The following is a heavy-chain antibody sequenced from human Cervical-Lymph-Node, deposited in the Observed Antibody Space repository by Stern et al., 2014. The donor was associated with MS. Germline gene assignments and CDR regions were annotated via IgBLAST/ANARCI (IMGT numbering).Heavy chain of an antibody. CDR1: GGSISSYY. CDR2: IYYSGST. CDR3: ARANLFYDSSGYFNY. J-gene: IGHJ4*02. D-gene: IGHD3-22*01. Sequence: VQLVESGPGLVKPSETLSLTCTVSGGSISSYYWSWIRQPPGKGLEWIGYIYYSGSTNYNPSLKSRVTISVDTSKNQFSLKLSSVTAADTAVYYCARANLFYDSSGYFNYWGQGTLVTVSS. V-gene: IGHV4-59*01.